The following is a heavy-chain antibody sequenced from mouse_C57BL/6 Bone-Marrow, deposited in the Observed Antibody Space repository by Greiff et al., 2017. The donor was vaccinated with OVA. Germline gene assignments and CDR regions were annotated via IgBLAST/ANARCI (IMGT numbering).Heavy chain of an antibody. D-gene: IGHD3-1*01. Sequence: EVQLQQSGPVLVKPGASVKMSCKASGYTFTDYYMNWVKQSHGKSLEWIGVINPYNGGTSYNQKFKGKATLTVDKSSSTAYMELNSLTSEDSAVYYCARWGYLYYYAMDYWGQGTSVTVSS. V-gene: IGHV1-19*01. CDR1: GYTFTDYY. CDR3: ARWGYLYYYAMDY. J-gene: IGHJ4*01. CDR2: INPYNGGT.